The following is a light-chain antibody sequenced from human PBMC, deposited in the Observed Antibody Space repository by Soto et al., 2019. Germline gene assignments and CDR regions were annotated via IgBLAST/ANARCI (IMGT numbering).Light chain of an antibody. CDR2: GAS. CDR3: QHYGSSPPHT. Sequence: EIVLTQPPGTLSLSPGEGATLSCRASQSVANSYLAWYQQKPGQAPRLLISGASNRATGIPDRFSGSGSGTDFTLTISRLESEDFAVYYCQHYGSSPPHTFGQGTKLEIK. CDR1: QSVANSY. J-gene: IGKJ2*01. V-gene: IGKV3-20*01.